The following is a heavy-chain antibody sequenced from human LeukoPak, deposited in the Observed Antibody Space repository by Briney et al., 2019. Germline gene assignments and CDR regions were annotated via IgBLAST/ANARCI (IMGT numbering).Heavy chain of an antibody. CDR2: ISSSSSTI. V-gene: IGHV3-48*01. J-gene: IGHJ3*02. Sequence: QAGGSLRLSCAASGFTFSSYSMNWVRQAPGKGLEWVSYISSSSSTIYYADSVKGRFTISRDNSKNTLYLQMNSLRAEDTAVYYCARDSNYVVRHAFDIWGQGTMVTVSS. D-gene: IGHD4-4*01. CDR3: ARDSNYVVRHAFDI. CDR1: GFTFSSYS.